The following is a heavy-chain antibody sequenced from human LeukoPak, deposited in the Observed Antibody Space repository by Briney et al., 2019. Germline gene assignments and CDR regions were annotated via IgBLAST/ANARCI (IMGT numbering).Heavy chain of an antibody. CDR1: GFTFSDYY. CDR3: AREAYYDFWSGYSLYFDH. D-gene: IGHD3-3*01. Sequence: GGSLRLSCAASGFTFSDYYMSWIRQAPGKGLEWVSYISSSGSTIYYADSVKGRFTISRDNAKNSLYLQMNSLRAEDTAVYYCAREAYYDFWSGYSLYFDHWGQGTLVTVSS. J-gene: IGHJ4*02. V-gene: IGHV3-11*04. CDR2: ISSSGSTI.